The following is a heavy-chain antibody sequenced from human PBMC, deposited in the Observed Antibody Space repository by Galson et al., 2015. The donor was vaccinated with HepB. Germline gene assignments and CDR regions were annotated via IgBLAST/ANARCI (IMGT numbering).Heavy chain of an antibody. V-gene: IGHV3-21*01. D-gene: IGHD4-17*01. CDR1: GFTFSTYT. CDR3: AREPGYGDYPYYYYGMDV. CDR2: ISSSSRSI. J-gene: IGHJ6*02. Sequence: SLRLSCAASGFTFSTYTMNWVRQSPGKGLEWVSSISSSSRSIYYADSVKGRFTVSRDNAKNSLYLQMNSLRAEDTAVYYCAREPGYGDYPYYYYGMDVWGQETTVTVSS.